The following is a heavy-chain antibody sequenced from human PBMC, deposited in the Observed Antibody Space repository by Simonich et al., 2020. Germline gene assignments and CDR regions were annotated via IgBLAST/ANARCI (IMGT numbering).Heavy chain of an antibody. CDR1: VGSFSGYY. J-gene: IGHJ4*02. D-gene: IGHD1-26*01. V-gene: IGHV4-34*01. Sequence: QGQLQQWCAGLLKPSDTLSLTCVVYVGSFSGYYWSWIPQPPGKGMEWIADINQSGSTNYKPSLNSRVTISVDTSTNKFSLKLSSVNAADTAVYYCARGLIGGSYYYWGQGTLVTVSS. CDR3: ARGLIGGSYYY. CDR2: INQSGST.